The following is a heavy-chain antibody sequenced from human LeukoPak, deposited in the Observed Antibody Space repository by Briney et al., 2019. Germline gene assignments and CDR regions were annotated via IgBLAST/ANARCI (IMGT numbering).Heavy chain of an antibody. CDR1: GYTFTSYD. CDR2: MNPNSGNT. V-gene: IGHV1-8*01. J-gene: IGHJ5*02. D-gene: IGHD4-17*01. Sequence: ASVKVSCKASGYTFTSYDINWVRQATGQGLEWMGWMNPNSGNTGYAQKFQGRVTMTRNTSISTAYMELSSLRSEDTAVYYCARGQRSMYGDYGALDPWGQGTLVTVSS. CDR3: ARGQRSMYGDYGALDP.